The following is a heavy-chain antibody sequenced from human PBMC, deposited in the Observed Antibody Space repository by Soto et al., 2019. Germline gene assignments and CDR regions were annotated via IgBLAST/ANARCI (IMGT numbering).Heavy chain of an antibody. CDR2: VKQDGSEI. Sequence: GGSLRVSCAASGFTFSNHWMTWVRQAPWKGLEWVASVKQDGSEIYYGDSVKGRFTISRDNAKNSLFLQLNSLRAEDTAMYYCARDPGISSGWYYFDYWGQGTLVTISS. V-gene: IGHV3-7*05. CDR1: GFTFSNHW. CDR3: ARDPGISSGWYYFDY. J-gene: IGHJ4*02. D-gene: IGHD6-19*01.